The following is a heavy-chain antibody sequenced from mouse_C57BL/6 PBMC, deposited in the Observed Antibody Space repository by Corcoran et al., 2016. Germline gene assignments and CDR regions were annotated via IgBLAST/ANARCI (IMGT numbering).Heavy chain of an antibody. J-gene: IGHJ4*01. D-gene: IGHD2-3*01. V-gene: IGHV1-81*01. Sequence: QVQLQQSGAELVRPGASVKLSCKASGYTFTSYGISWVKQRTGQGLEWIGEIYPRSGNTYYNEKFKGKATLTADKSSSTAYMELRSLTSEDSAVYFCAEDGYHYAMDYWGQGTSVTVSS. CDR3: AEDGYHYAMDY. CDR2: IYPRSGNT. CDR1: GYTFTSYG.